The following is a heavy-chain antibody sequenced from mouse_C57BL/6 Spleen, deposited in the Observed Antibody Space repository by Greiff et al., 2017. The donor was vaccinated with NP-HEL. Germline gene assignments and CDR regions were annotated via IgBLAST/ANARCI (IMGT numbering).Heavy chain of an antibody. J-gene: IGHJ2*01. CDR3: ERYDFDY. CDR2: IHPNSGST. V-gene: IGHV1-64*01. Sequence: VQLQQPGAEVVKPGASVKLSCKASGYTFTSYCMHWVKQSPGQGLEWIGMIHPNSGSTNYNEKFKSKATLTVDKSSSTAYMEHSSLTSEESAVYYCERYDFDYWGQGTTLTVSS. D-gene: IGHD2-3*01. CDR1: GYTFTSYC.